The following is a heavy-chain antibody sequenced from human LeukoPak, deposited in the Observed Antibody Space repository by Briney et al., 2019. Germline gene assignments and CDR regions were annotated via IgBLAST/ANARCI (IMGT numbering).Heavy chain of an antibody. V-gene: IGHV1-69*04. J-gene: IGHJ6*02. D-gene: IGHD2-21*02. Sequence: SVKVSCKASGGTSSSYAISWVRQAPGQGLEWMGRIIPILGIANYAQKFQGRVTITADKSTSTAYMELSSLRSEDTAVYYCASRVVTATRVANYYYGMDVWGQGTTVTVSS. CDR1: GGTSSSYA. CDR2: IIPILGIA. CDR3: ASRVVTATRVANYYYGMDV.